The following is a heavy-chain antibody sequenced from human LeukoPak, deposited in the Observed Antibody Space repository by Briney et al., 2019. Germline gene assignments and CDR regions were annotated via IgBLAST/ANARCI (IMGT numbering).Heavy chain of an antibody. J-gene: IGHJ4*02. CDR1: GFTFSNYG. D-gene: IGHD3-22*01. Sequence: PGGSLRLSCAASGFTFSNYGMNWVRQAPGKGLEWVSGITGSGGNTYYADSVKGRFTISRDNSKNTMYLQMNSLRAEDTALYYCAKGSGPYYYDSSGYYYPVGWGQGTLVTVSS. CDR3: AKGSGPYYYDSSGYYYPVG. CDR2: ITGSGGNT. V-gene: IGHV3-23*01.